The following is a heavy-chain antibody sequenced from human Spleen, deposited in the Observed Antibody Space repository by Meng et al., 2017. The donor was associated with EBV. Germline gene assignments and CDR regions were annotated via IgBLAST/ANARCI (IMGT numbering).Heavy chain of an antibody. CDR1: GYTFTSYD. J-gene: IGHJ5*02. CDR2: MNPNSGNT. Sequence: QGQLVQSGAEVQKPGASVKVSCKASGYTFTSYDINWVRQATGQGLEWMGWMNPNSGNTVNAQKFQGRVSMTRNTSTSTAYMELSSLTSEDTAVYYCARMYILTGYWTSLETWGQGTLVTASS. V-gene: IGHV1-8*01. CDR3: ARMYILTGYWTSLET. D-gene: IGHD3-9*01.